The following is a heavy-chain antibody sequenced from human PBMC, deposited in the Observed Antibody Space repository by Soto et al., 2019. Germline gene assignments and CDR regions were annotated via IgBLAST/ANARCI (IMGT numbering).Heavy chain of an antibody. CDR2: IYYSGST. J-gene: IGHJ5*02. CDR1: GGSVSSGSNY. D-gene: IGHD3-22*01. V-gene: IGHV4-61*01. Sequence: SETLSLTWTVSGGSVSSGSNYWSWIRQPPGKGLEWIGYIYYSGSTNYNPSLKSRVTISVDTSKNQFSLKLSSVTAADTAVYYCARAHTYYYDSSGPNWFDPWGQGALVTVSS. CDR3: ARAHTYYYDSSGPNWFDP.